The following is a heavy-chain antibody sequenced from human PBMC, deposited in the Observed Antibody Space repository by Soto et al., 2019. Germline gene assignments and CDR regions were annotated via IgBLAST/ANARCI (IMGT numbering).Heavy chain of an antibody. CDR1: GYSFTSYW. V-gene: IGHV5-51*01. Sequence: PGESLKISCKGSGYSFTSYWIGWVRQMPGKGLEWMEIIYPGDSDTRYSPSFQGQVTISADKSISTAYLQWSSLKASDTAMYYCARTAAAGKYYYGVDVWGQGTTVTLS. CDR3: ARTAAAGKYYYGVDV. CDR2: IYPGDSDT. D-gene: IGHD6-13*01. J-gene: IGHJ6*02.